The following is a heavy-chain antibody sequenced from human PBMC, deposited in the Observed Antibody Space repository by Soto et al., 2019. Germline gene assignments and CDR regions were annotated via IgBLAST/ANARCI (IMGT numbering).Heavy chain of an antibody. CDR2: IRQDGSEN. V-gene: IGHV3-7*04. CDR1: GFTFISYW. CDR3: AGDFRSDWFDP. J-gene: IGHJ5*02. Sequence: EVQLVESGGGLVQPGESLRLSCAASGFTFISYWMSWVRQAPGKGLEWVANIRQDGSENYYVDSVKGRFTLSRDNAKNSVYLQMNSLRAEDTAVYYCAGDFRSDWFDPWGQGTLVTVSS.